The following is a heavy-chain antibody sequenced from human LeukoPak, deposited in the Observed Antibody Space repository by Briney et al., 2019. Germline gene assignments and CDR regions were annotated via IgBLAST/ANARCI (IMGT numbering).Heavy chain of an antibody. V-gene: IGHV1-18*01. D-gene: IGHD2-15*01. CDR2: ISPYNGNT. CDR3: ARDRAVVVAATDY. CDR1: GYTFTTYG. J-gene: IGHJ4*02. Sequence: ASVKVSCKASGYTFTTYGISWVRQAPGQGLEWRGWISPYNGNTNYAQKLQGRVTMTTDTSTSTAYMELRSLRSDDTAVYYCARDRAVVVAATDYWGQGTLVTVSS.